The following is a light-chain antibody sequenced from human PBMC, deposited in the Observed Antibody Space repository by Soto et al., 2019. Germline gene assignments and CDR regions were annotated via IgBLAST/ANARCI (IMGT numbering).Light chain of an antibody. CDR1: QSVRSN. V-gene: IGKV3-15*01. Sequence: EILMTQSPSTLSVSPGERATLSCRASQSVRSNLAWYQQKPGQAPRLLIYGASTRATGIPARLSGSGSGTEFTLTISSLQSEDFAVYYCQQYNNWWTFGQGTKVDIK. CDR2: GAS. J-gene: IGKJ1*01. CDR3: QQYNNWWT.